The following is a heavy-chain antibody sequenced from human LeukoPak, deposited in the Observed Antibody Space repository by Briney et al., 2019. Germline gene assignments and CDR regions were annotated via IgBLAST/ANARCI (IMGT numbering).Heavy chain of an antibody. CDR2: IWYDGSSE. CDR1: GFTFSSFD. Sequence: GGSLRLSCAASGFTFSSFDMHWVRQAPGKGLEWVTLIWYDGSSEYYVDSVKGRFTISRDNSKNTLYLQINSLKAEDTAVYYCARDSYDILTGYYSGPDYWGQGTLVTVSS. V-gene: IGHV3-33*01. D-gene: IGHD3-9*01. J-gene: IGHJ4*02. CDR3: ARDSYDILTGYYSGPDY.